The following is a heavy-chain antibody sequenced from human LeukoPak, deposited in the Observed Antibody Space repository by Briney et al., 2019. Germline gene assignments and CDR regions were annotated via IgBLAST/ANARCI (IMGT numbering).Heavy chain of an antibody. J-gene: IGHJ4*02. CDR1: GGSFSGYY. CDR2: INHSGST. D-gene: IGHD3-10*01. CDR3: ARQRVRGVIIGYFDY. Sequence: SETLSLTSAVYGGSFSGYYWSWIRQPPGKGLEWIGEINHSGSTNYNPSLKSRVTISVDTSKNQFSLKLSSVTAADTAVYYCARQRVRGVIIGYFDYWGQGTLVTVSS. V-gene: IGHV4-34*01.